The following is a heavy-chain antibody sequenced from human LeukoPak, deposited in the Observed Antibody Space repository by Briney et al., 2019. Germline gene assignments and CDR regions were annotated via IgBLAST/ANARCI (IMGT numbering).Heavy chain of an antibody. CDR3: ASGAYSYYYMDV. V-gene: IGHV4-61*01. J-gene: IGHJ6*03. Sequence: SETLSLTCTVSGGSFSSGSYSWSWIRQPPGKGLEWIGYIYYSGSTNYNPSLKSRVTISVDTSKNQFSLKLSSVTAADTAVYYCASGAYSYYYMDVWGKGTTVTISS. D-gene: IGHD1-26*01. CDR2: IYYSGST. CDR1: GGSFSSGSYS.